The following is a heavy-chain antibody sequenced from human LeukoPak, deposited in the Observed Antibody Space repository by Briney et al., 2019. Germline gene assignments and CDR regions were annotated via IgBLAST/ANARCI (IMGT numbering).Heavy chain of an antibody. CDR3: ARAAAGVVPAAIAWFDP. D-gene: IGHD2-2*01. J-gene: IGHJ5*02. CDR1: GGTFSSYA. V-gene: IGHV1-69*05. Sequence: GSSVKVSCKASGGTFSSYAISWVRQAPGQGLEWMGGIIPIFGTANYAQKFQGGVTITTDESTSTAYMELSSLRSEDTAVYYCARAAAGVVPAAIAWFDPWGQGTLVTVSS. CDR2: IIPIFGTA.